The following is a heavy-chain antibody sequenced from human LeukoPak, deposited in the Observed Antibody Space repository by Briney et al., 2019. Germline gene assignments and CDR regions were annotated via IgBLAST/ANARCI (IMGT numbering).Heavy chain of an antibody. CDR1: GFTVGTYY. CDR2: ISGGGLT. CDR3: ARGFGGDLLGYYFDF. V-gene: IGHV3-53*01. Sequence: PGGSLRLSCAASGFTVGTYYVTWVRQAPGKGLEWVWFISGGGLTYFADSVKGRFTISRDYSKNTVYLQLNSPRADNTAMYFCARGFGGDLLGYYFDFWGQGTLVTVSS. J-gene: IGHJ4*02. D-gene: IGHD3-10*01.